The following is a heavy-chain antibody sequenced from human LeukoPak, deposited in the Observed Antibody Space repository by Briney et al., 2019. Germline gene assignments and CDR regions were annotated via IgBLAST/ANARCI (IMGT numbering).Heavy chain of an antibody. CDR2: IYSGGST. J-gene: IGHJ4*02. Sequence: GGSLRLSCAASGFTVSSNYMSWVRQAPGKGLEWVSVIYSGGSTYCADSVKGRFTISRDNSKNTLYLQMNSLRAEDTAVYYCARARQQWLVFDYWGQGTLVTVSS. V-gene: IGHV3-53*01. D-gene: IGHD6-19*01. CDR1: GFTVSSNY. CDR3: ARARQQWLVFDY.